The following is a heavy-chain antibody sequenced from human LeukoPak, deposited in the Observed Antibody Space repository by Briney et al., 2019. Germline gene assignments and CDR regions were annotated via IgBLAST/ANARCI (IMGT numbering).Heavy chain of an antibody. J-gene: IGHJ4*02. CDR2: FHHPGTT. Sequence: PSETLSLTCAVSGYSLSSGYYWGWIRQPPGKGLEWIGTFHHPGTTYYNPSLSSRVTISVDTSKNQFSLRLNSVTAADTAVYFCARDPGYTANWNYFDYWGQGALVTVSS. V-gene: IGHV4-38-2*02. D-gene: IGHD1-1*01. CDR1: GYSLSSGYY. CDR3: ARDPGYTANWNYFDY.